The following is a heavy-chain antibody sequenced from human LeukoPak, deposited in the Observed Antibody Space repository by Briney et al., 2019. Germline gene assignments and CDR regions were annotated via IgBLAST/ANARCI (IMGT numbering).Heavy chain of an antibody. D-gene: IGHD2-8*01. J-gene: IGHJ3*02. CDR3: ARRTNGVCYTACDAFDI. CDR1: GFTLSSDWM. V-gene: IGHV4-38-2*01. Sequence: GSLRLSCAVSGFTLSSDWMRWVRQAPGKGLEWIGSIYHSGSTYYNPSLKSRVTISVDTSKNQFSLKLSSVTAADTAVYYCARRTNGVCYTACDAFDIWGQGTMVTVSS. CDR2: IYHSGST.